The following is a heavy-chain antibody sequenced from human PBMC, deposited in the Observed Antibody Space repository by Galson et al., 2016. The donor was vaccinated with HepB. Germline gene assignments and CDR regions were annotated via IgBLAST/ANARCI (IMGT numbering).Heavy chain of an antibody. CDR3: ARHRTYGDSPAAFEI. CDR2: IYYSGNT. J-gene: IGHJ3*02. D-gene: IGHD2-21*02. CDR1: GASLNRNAYY. V-gene: IGHV4-39*01. Sequence: SETLSLTCTVSGASLNRNAYYWDWIRQPPGKGLEWIGTIYYSGNTYYNPSLKSRVTISVDTSKNQFSPKLSSVTAADTAVYYCARHRTYGDSPAAFEIWGQGTMVTVSS.